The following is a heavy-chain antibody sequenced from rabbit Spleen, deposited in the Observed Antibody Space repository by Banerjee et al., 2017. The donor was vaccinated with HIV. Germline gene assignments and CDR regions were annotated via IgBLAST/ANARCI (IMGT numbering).Heavy chain of an antibody. D-gene: IGHD4-1*01. V-gene: IGHV1S47*01. Sequence: QEQLVESGGGLVQPGGFLKLSCTVSGFDFSSYGVSWVRQAPGKGLEWIGYIDTGDGITYYASWVNGRFTISLDNAQNTVFLQMTSLTAADTATYFCARRSAWGLNLWGPGTLVTVS. CDR2: IDTGDGIT. J-gene: IGHJ4*01. CDR1: GFDFSSYG. CDR3: ARRSAWGLNL.